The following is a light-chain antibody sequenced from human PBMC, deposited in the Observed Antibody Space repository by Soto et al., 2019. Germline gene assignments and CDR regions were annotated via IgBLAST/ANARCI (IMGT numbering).Light chain of an antibody. CDR1: SSAVGGYNY. CDR3: SSYTSSTSYV. J-gene: IGLJ1*01. V-gene: IGLV2-14*01. CDR2: DVS. Sequence: QSVLTQPSSVSGSPGQSITISCTGNSSAVGGYNYVSWYQQHPGKAPKLMIYDVSNRPSGVSNRFSGSKSGNTASLTISGLQAEYEADYYCSSYTSSTSYVFGTGTKVTVL.